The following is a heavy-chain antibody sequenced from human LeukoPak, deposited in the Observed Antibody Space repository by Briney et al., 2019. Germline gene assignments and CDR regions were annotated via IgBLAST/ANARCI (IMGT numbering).Heavy chain of an antibody. CDR3: ARRAHSSSWYYFDY. V-gene: IGHV7-4-1*02. D-gene: IGHD6-13*01. CDR2: INTNTGNP. CDR1: GYTFTSYA. J-gene: IGHJ4*02. Sequence: GASVKVSCKASGYTFTSYAMNWVRQAPGQGLEWMGWINTNTGNPTYAQGFTGRFVFSLDTSVSTAYLQINSLKAEDTAVYYCARRAHSSSWYYFDYWGQGTLVTVSS.